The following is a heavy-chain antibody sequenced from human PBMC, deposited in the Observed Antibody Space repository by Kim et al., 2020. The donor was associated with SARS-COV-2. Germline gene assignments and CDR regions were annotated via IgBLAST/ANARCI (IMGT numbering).Heavy chain of an antibody. CDR2: IYYSGST. D-gene: IGHD3-10*01. CDR3: ARHRGWFGESQHHDY. V-gene: IGHV4-39*01. CDR1: GGSISSSSYY. J-gene: IGHJ4*02. Sequence: SETLSLTCTVSGGSISSSSYYWGWIRQPPGKGLEWIGSIYYSGSTYYNPSLKSRVTISVDTSKNQFSLKLSSVTAADTAVYYCARHRGWFGESQHHDYWGQGTLVTVSS.